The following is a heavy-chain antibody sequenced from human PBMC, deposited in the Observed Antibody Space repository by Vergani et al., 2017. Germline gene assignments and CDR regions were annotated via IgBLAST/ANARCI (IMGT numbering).Heavy chain of an antibody. CDR1: GYTFTSYA. J-gene: IGHJ4*02. CDR2: IIPIFGTA. Sequence: QVQLVQSGAEVKKPGASVKVSCKASGYTFTSYAISWVRQAPGQGLGWMGGIIPIFGTANYAQKFQGRVTITADKSTSTAYMELSSLRSEDTAVYYCARVEIAEEARGDYFDYGGQGTLVTVSS. D-gene: IGHD3-10*01. V-gene: IGHV1-69*13. CDR3: ARVEIAEEARGDYFDY.